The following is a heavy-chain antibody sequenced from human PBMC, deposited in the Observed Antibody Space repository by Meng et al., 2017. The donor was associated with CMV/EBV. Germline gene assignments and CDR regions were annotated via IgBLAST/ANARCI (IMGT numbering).Heavy chain of an antibody. CDR3: AKDVSGIGDFWSGYSVYYGMDV. Sequence: GESLKISCAASGFTFSSYSMNWVRQAPGKGLEWVSYISSSSSTIYYADSVKGRFTISRDNSKNTLYLQMNSLRAEDTAVYYCAKDVSGIGDFWSGYSVYYGMDVWGQGTTVTVSS. V-gene: IGHV3-48*01. CDR1: GFTFSSYS. J-gene: IGHJ6*02. CDR2: ISSSSSTI. D-gene: IGHD3-3*01.